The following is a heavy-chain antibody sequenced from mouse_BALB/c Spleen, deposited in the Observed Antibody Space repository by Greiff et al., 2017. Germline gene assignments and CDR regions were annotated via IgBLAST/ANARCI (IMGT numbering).Heavy chain of an antibody. V-gene: IGHV5-17*02. CDR3: ARSTTPHYFDY. J-gene: IGHJ2*01. Sequence: EVHLVESGGGLVQPGGSRKLSCAASGFTFSSFGMHWVRQAPEKGLEWVAYISSGSSTIYYADTVKGRFTISRDNPKNTLFLQMTSLRSEDTAMYYCARSTTPHYFDYWGHGTTLTVSS. D-gene: IGHD1-1*01. CDR1: GFTFSSFG. CDR2: ISSGSSTI.